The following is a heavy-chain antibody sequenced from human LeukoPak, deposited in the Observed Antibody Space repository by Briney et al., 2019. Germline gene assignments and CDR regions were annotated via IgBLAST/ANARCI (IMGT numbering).Heavy chain of an antibody. CDR2: INPNSGGT. CDR1: GYIFTEYY. D-gene: IGHD7-27*01. Sequence: ASVKGSCKASGYIFTEYYIHCVRQAPGVGPEWMEWINPNSGGTHYAQKFQGRVTMTRDTSISTANLELSSLRSDDTAVFYCVRSPLGSYYYYGLDVWGQGTTVTVSS. CDR3: VRSPLGSYYYYGLDV. J-gene: IGHJ6*02. V-gene: IGHV1-2*02.